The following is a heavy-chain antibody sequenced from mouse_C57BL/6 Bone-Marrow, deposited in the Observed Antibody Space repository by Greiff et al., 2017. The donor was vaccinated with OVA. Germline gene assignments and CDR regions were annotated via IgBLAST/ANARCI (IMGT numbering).Heavy chain of an antibody. Sequence: QVQLQQPGAELVKPGASVKLSCKASGYTFTSYWMHWVKQRPGQGLEWIGMIHPNSGSTNYNEKFKSKATLTVDKSSSTAYMQLSSLTSEDAAVYYCAISGERFYYFDYWGQGTTLTVSS. CDR2: IHPNSGST. D-gene: IGHD2-13*01. V-gene: IGHV1-64*01. J-gene: IGHJ2*01. CDR3: AISGERFYYFDY. CDR1: GYTFTSYW.